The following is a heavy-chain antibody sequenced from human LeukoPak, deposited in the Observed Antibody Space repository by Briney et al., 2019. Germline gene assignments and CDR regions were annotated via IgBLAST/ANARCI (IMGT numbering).Heavy chain of an antibody. V-gene: IGHV1-46*01. CDR2: INPSGGST. J-gene: IGHJ6*03. CDR3: ARDVERGYYYYYYMDV. Sequence: GASVKVSCKASGYTFTSYYMHWARRAPGQGLEWMGIINPSGGSTSYAQKFQGRVTMTRDMSTSTVYMELSRLRSDDTAVYYCARDVERGYYYYYYMDVWGKGTTVTVSS. CDR1: GYTFTSYY. D-gene: IGHD2-21*01.